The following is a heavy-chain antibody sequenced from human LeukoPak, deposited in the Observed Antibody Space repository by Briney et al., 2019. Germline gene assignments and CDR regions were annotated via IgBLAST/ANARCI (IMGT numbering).Heavy chain of an antibody. Sequence: GGSLRLSRAASGFTFRNYWIYWVRQAPGKGLVYVSRINNDGGGTTYTDSVKGRFTISRDNGKNGVYLQMNSLRPDDTAMYYCARGGPDHAFDIWGQGTMVTVSS. CDR3: ARGGPDHAFDI. CDR2: INNDGGGT. CDR1: GFTFRNYW. J-gene: IGHJ3*02. D-gene: IGHD1-14*01. V-gene: IGHV3-74*03.